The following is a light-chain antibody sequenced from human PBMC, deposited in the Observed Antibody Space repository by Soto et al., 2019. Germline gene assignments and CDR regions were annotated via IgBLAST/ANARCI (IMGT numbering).Light chain of an antibody. Sequence: QSVLTQPASVSGSSGQSITISCTGASSDVGAYNYVSWYQQHPGKAPKLMIYEVSNRPSGVSNRFSGSKSGNTASLTISGLQAEDEADYYCSSYTSTSTLVFGTGTKVTAL. CDR3: SSYTSTSTLV. CDR2: EVS. J-gene: IGLJ1*01. CDR1: SSDVGAYNY. V-gene: IGLV2-14*01.